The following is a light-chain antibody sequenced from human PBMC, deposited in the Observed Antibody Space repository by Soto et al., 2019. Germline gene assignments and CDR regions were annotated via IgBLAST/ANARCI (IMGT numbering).Light chain of an antibody. CDR1: SSDVGGYKF. J-gene: IGLJ1*01. CDR2: EVS. V-gene: IGLV2-14*01. CDR3: GSYTGSIYV. Sequence: QSALTQPASVSGSPGQSITISCTGTSSDVGGYKFVSWYQQHPGKAPKLMIYEVSNRPSGVSSRFSDSKSGNTASLTISGLQAEDEADYYCGSYTGSIYVFGTGTKVTVL.